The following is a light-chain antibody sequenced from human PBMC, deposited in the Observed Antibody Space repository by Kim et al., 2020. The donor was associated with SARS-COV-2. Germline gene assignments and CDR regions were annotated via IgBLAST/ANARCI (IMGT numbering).Light chain of an antibody. CDR2: GAS. CDR1: QSVSSN. CDR3: QQYNNWPLYT. Sequence: EIVMTQSPATLSVSPGERATLSCRASQSVSSNLAWYHQKPGQPPRLLIYGASTRATGIPTRFSGSGSGTEFTLTISSLQSEDFAVYYCQQYNNWPLYTFDQGTKLEI. V-gene: IGKV3-15*01. J-gene: IGKJ2*01.